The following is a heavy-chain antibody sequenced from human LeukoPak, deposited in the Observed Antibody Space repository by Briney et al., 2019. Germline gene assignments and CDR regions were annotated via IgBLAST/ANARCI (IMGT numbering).Heavy chain of an antibody. J-gene: IGHJ4*02. D-gene: IGHD4-17*01. CDR3: ARDFTVTTFEGAN. CDR2: ISTRGSRT. Sequence: GGSLRLSCVVSGFTFGSYEMNWVRQAPGKGLEWVSYISTRGSRTFYADSVKGRFTISRDDAKNSLYLQMNSLRAEDTAVCYCARDFTVTTFEGANWGQGTLVTVSS. CDR1: GFTFGSYE. V-gene: IGHV3-48*03.